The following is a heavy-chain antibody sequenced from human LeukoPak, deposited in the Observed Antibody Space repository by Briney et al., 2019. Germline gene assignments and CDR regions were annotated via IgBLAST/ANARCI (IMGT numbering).Heavy chain of an antibody. V-gene: IGHV3-48*04. J-gene: IGHJ4*02. CDR3: ARDGGYSYGPFDY. Sequence: GGSLRLSCAASGFTFSSYSMNWVRQAPGKGLEWVSYISSSSSTIYYADSVKGRFTISRDNAKNSLYLQMNSLRAEDTAVYYCARDGGYSYGPFDYWGQGTLVTVSS. CDR2: ISSSSSTI. D-gene: IGHD5-18*01. CDR1: GFTFSSYS.